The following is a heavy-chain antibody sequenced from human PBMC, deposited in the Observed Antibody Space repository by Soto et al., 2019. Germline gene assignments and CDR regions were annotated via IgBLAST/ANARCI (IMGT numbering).Heavy chain of an antibody. D-gene: IGHD2-15*01. V-gene: IGHV3-13*01. CDR2: IGTAGDT. CDR1: GFTFSCID. J-gene: IGHJ4*03. Sequence: GGSLRLSFEASGFTFSCIDVHWFRQATGKGLEWVSTIGTAGDTYYAVSVKGRFTISRDNAKNSLSLQMNSLRAGDAAVYFCARGQEVGAHFFDSWGHGTQVTSP. CDR3: ARGQEVGAHFFDS.